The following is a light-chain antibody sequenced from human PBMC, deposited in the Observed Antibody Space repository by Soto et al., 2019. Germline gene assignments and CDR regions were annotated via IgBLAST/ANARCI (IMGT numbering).Light chain of an antibody. Sequence: DIQMTQSPSSVPASVGDRVTISCQASQGISRSLAWYQQKPGKAPKLLIYAASSLQSGVPSRFSGSGFGTDFTLTISSLQPVDSAIYYCQQADTFPITFGQGTRLEI. V-gene: IGKV1D-12*01. CDR3: QQADTFPIT. CDR2: AAS. J-gene: IGKJ5*01. CDR1: QGISRS.